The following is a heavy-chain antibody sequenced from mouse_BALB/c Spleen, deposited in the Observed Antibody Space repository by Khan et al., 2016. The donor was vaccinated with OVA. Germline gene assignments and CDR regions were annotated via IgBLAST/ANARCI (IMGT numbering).Heavy chain of an antibody. V-gene: IGHV9-3-1*01. CDR1: GYTFTNYG. Sequence: QIQLVQSGPELKKPGETVKISCKASGYTFTNYGMHWVQQAPGKGLKWMGWINTYTGEPKYADDFKGRFAFSLETSASTAYLQINNLTNDDAATYCCAKPPDCSYVMVYWGQGTSVTVSS. CDR2: INTYTGEP. J-gene: IGHJ4*01. CDR3: AKPPDCSYVMVY.